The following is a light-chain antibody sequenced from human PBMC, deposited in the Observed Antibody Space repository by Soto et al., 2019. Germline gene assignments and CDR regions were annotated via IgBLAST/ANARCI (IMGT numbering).Light chain of an antibody. CDR3: AAWDDNLSGVV. V-gene: IGLV1-47*01. CDR2: SNS. CDR1: GSNVGASYD. J-gene: IGLJ3*02. Sequence: QSVLTQPPSVSGAPGQTITMSCTGSGSNVGASYDVHWYQQLPGTAPKLLIYSNSQRPSGVLDRFSGSKSGTSASLAISGLRSEDEADYYCAAWDDNLSGVVFGGGTKVTVL.